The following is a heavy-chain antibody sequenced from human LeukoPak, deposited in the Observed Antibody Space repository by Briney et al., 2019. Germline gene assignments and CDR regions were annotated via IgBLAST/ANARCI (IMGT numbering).Heavy chain of an antibody. CDR2: IYYSGST. CDR1: GGSISSSSYY. D-gene: IGHD6-13*01. V-gene: IGHV4-39*01. CDR3: ARAPGSSGYAFDI. J-gene: IGHJ3*02. Sequence: ASETLSLTCTVSGGSISSSSYYWGWIRQPPGKGLEWIGSIYYSGSTYYNPSLKSRVTISVDTSKNQFSLKLSSVTAADTAVYYCARAPGSSGYAFDIWGQGTVVTVSS.